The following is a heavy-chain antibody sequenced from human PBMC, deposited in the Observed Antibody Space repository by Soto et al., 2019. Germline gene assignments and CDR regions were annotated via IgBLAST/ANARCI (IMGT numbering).Heavy chain of an antibody. V-gene: IGHV2-70*13. CDR3: ARVTMVPATTGGYPLYYYGLDV. CDR1: GFSLTTGGMC. Sequence: GPTLVNPTQTLILTCTFSGFSLTTGGMCVTWIRQPPGKALEWLALIDWDDVKYYSTSLKTRLTISRDTSKNQVVLTMTNMDPVDTASYYCARVTMVPATTGGYPLYYYGLDVWGQGITVTVSS. J-gene: IGHJ6*02. CDR2: IDWDDVK. D-gene: IGHD1-26*01.